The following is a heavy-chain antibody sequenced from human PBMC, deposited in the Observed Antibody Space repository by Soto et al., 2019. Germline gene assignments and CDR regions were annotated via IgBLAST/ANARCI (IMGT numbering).Heavy chain of an antibody. D-gene: IGHD6-6*01. CDR2: ISRSGNT. V-gene: IGHV4-34*01. CDR1: SGSFSGYY. CDR3: ARAPKVSGSSQTRPDF. J-gene: IGHJ4*02. Sequence: SETLSLTCSIYSGSFSGYYWSWIRQPPGKGLEWIGEISRSGNTNYSPSLKSRVSISIDTSKKQFSLNLASVSAADTAVYYCARAPKVSGSSQTRPDFWGQGTLVTVSS.